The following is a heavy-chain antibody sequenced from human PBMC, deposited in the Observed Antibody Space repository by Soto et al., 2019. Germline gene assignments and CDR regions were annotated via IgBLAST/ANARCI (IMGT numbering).Heavy chain of an antibody. V-gene: IGHV1-18*01. J-gene: IGHJ4*02. D-gene: IGHD3-22*01. Sequence: ASLKVSCKASGYTFTIYGISCVRQAPGQGLGWMGWISAYNGNTKYAQKLQGRVTMTTDTSTSTAYMELRIVRADDTAVYYCAREGMYYYDSSGYGNFDYWGQGTLVTVSS. CDR2: ISAYNGNT. CDR3: AREGMYYYDSSGYGNFDY. CDR1: GYTFTIYG.